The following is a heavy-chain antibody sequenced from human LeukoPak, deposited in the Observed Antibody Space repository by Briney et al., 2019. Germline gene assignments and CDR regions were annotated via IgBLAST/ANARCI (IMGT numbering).Heavy chain of an antibody. CDR1: GFTFSSYG. CDR2: ISYDGSNK. Sequence: GRSLRLSCAASGFTFSSYGMHWVRQAPGKGLEWVAVISYDGSNKYYADSVKGRFTISRDHAKNSLYLQMNSLRAEDTAVYYCAKDCTVTTDWYFDLWGRGTLVTVSS. V-gene: IGHV3-30*18. CDR3: AKDCTVTTDWYFDL. J-gene: IGHJ2*01. D-gene: IGHD4-17*01.